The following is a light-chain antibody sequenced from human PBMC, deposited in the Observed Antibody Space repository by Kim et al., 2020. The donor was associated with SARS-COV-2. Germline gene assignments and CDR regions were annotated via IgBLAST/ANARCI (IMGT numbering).Light chain of an antibody. J-gene: IGLJ3*02. V-gene: IGLV2-14*03. Sequence: QSALTQPASVVGSPGQSITISCTGTSSDVGGYNYVSWYQQYPGKAPKLLIYDVSERPSGVSNRFSGSKSGNTASLTISGLQAEDEADYYCSSKTSIETLVFGGGTQLTVL. CDR1: SSDVGGYNY. CDR3: SSKTSIETLV. CDR2: DVS.